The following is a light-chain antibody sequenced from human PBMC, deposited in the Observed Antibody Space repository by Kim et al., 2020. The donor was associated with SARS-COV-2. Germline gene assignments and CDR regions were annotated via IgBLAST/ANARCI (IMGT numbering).Light chain of an antibody. Sequence: SASVGDRVTITCPTSHDISNSLNWYQQKPGKAPKLLIYEATNLETGVSSRFSGSGSGTDFTFTISSLQPKDIATYYCQQYEILPYTFGQGTKLEIK. V-gene: IGKV1-33*01. J-gene: IGKJ2*01. CDR3: QQYEILPYT. CDR2: EAT. CDR1: HDISNS.